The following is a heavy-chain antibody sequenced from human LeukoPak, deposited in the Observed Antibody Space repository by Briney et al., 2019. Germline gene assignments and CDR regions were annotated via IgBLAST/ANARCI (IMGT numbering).Heavy chain of an antibody. CDR3: ASRFLEPN. CDR2: INHSGST. Sequence: SETLSLTCAVYGGSFSGYYWSWIRQPPGKGLEWIGEINHSGSTNYNPSLKSRVTISVDTSKNQFSLKLSSVTAADTAVYYCASRFLEPNWGQGTLVTVSS. J-gene: IGHJ4*02. D-gene: IGHD3-3*01. CDR1: GGSFSGYY. V-gene: IGHV4-34*01.